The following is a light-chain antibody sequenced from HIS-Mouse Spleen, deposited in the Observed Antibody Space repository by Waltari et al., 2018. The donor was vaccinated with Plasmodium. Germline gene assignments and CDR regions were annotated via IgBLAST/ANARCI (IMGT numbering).Light chain of an antibody. Sequence: SYELTQPLSVSVALGQTGRVTWWGNNIGRKNVHWYQQKPGQAPVLVIYRDSNRPSGIPERFSGSNSGNTATLTISGTQAMDEADYYCQAWDSSTVVFGGGTKLTVL. CDR3: QAWDSSTVV. CDR2: RDS. V-gene: IGLV3-9*01. J-gene: IGLJ2*01. CDR1: NIGRKN.